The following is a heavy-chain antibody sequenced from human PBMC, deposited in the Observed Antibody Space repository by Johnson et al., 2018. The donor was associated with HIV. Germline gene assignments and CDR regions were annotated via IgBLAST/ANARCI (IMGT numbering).Heavy chain of an antibody. Sequence: VQLVESGGGLVQPGGSLRLSCAASGFTFSSYDMHWVRQATGKDLEWVSAIGTAGDTYYPGSVKGRFTISRENAKNSLYLQMNSLRAEDTAVYYCARSGDSIGSFWAGGAFDIWGQGTMVTVSS. CDR3: ARSGDSIGSFWAGGAFDI. J-gene: IGHJ3*02. D-gene: IGHD3/OR15-3a*01. CDR1: GFTFSSYD. V-gene: IGHV3-13*01. CDR2: IGTAGDT.